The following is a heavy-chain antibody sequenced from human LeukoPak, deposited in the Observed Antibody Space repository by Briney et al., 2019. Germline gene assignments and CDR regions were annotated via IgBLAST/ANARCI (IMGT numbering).Heavy chain of an antibody. CDR1: GFTFGSYG. Sequence: GGSLRLSCAASGFTFGSYGMHWVRQAPGKGLEWVTFIRSDGSNKYYADSVKGRFTISRDNAKNSLYLQMNSLRAEDTAVYYCASSRYDSSGYYGIIAYWGQGTLVTVSS. D-gene: IGHD3-22*01. J-gene: IGHJ4*02. CDR2: IRSDGSNK. V-gene: IGHV3-30*02. CDR3: ASSRYDSSGYYGIIAY.